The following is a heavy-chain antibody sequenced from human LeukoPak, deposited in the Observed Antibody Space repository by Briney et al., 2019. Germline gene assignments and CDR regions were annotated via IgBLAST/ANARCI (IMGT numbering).Heavy chain of an antibody. Sequence: GASVKVPCKASRYTFTGYYMHWVRQAPGQGLEWMGWINPNSGGTNYAQKFQGRVTMTRDTSISTAYMELSRLRSDDTAVYYCARVGYCSSTSCFYGMDVWGQGTTVTVSS. D-gene: IGHD2-2*01. V-gene: IGHV1-2*02. CDR3: ARVGYCSSTSCFYGMDV. CDR2: INPNSGGT. J-gene: IGHJ6*02. CDR1: RYTFTGYY.